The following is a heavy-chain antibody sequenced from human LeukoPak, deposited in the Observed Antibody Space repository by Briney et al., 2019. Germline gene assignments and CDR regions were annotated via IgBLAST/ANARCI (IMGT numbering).Heavy chain of an antibody. Sequence: GESLKISCKGSGNSFTSYWIGWVRQMPGKGLEWMGIIYPGDSDIRYSPSFQGQVTISADKSISTAYLQWSSLKASDTAMYYCARLRLMYYYGSGARYYYYYYYMDVWGKGTTVTISS. CDR3: ARLRLMYYYGSGARYYYYYYYMDV. CDR1: GNSFTSYW. J-gene: IGHJ6*03. V-gene: IGHV5-51*01. D-gene: IGHD3-10*01. CDR2: IYPGDSDI.